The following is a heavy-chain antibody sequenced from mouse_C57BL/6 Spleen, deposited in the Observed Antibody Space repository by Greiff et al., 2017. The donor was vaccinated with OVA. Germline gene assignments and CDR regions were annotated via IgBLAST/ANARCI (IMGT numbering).Heavy chain of an antibody. CDR2: ISYDGSN. Sequence: ESGPGLVKPSQSLSLTCSVTGYSITSGYYWNWIRQFPGNKLEWMGYISYDGSNNYNPSLKNRISITRDTSKNQFFLKLNSVTTEDTATYYCARERLLPFFDYWGQGTTLTVSS. CDR3: ARERLLPFFDY. D-gene: IGHD2-3*01. V-gene: IGHV3-6*01. J-gene: IGHJ2*01. CDR1: GYSITSGYY.